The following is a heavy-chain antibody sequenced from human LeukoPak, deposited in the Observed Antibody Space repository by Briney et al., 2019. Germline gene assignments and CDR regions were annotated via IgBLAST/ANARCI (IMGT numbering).Heavy chain of an antibody. V-gene: IGHV4-59*12. D-gene: IGHD5-24*01. CDR1: GGSISSYY. J-gene: IGHJ6*02. CDR3: ARGLRGDGYKIRWDYYYYYGMDV. Sequence: NPSETLSLTCTVSGGSISSYYWSWIRQPPGKGLEWIGYIYYSGSTNYNPSLKSRVTISVDTSKNQFSLKLSSVTAADTAVYYCARGLRGDGYKIRWDYYYYYGMDVWGQGTTVTVSS. CDR2: IYYSGST.